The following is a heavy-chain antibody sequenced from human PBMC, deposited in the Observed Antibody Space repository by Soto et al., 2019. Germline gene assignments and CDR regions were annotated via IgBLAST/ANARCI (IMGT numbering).Heavy chain of an antibody. D-gene: IGHD1-26*01. CDR3: ATVVGALGHWFDP. CDR2: ISASNYTT. CDR1: GYTFTSYG. J-gene: IGHJ5*02. Sequence: QVQLVQSGAEVKKPGASVKVSCKASGYTFTSYGLSWVRQAPGQGLERMGRISASNYTTNNAQKIQGRATMTTDTSTSTAYMVLRSLRPDDTAVNYCATVVGALGHWFDPWGQGTLVTVSS. V-gene: IGHV1-18*01.